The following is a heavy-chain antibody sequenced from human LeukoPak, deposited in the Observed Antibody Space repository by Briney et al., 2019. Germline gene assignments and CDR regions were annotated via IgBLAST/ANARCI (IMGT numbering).Heavy chain of an antibody. CDR3: AKDRYGSGTYGLFDY. D-gene: IGHD3-10*01. Sequence: GGSLRLSCVVSGFTFSSCDVSWVRQAPGEGLEWVSEISGSGVNTYYADSARGRFTISRDNSKNTLYLQMNSLRAEDTALYYCAKDRYGSGTYGLFDYWGQGTLVTVSS. V-gene: IGHV3-23*01. CDR1: GFTFSSCD. J-gene: IGHJ4*02. CDR2: ISGSGVNT.